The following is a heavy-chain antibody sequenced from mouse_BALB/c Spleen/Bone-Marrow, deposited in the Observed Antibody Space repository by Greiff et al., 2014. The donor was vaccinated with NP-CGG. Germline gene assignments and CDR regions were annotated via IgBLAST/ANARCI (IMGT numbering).Heavy chain of an antibody. CDR1: GVSLTSYG. CDR2: IWADGST. CDR3: ARITTATGAMDY. Sequence: QGQLKESGPGLGAPSQSLSIRCTVSGVSLTSYGVHWVRQPPGKGLEWLGVIWADGSTNYNSALMSRLSISKDNSKSRVFLKMNSLQTDDTAMYYCARITTATGAMDYWSQGTSVTVSS. V-gene: IGHV2-9*02. D-gene: IGHD1-2*01. J-gene: IGHJ4*01.